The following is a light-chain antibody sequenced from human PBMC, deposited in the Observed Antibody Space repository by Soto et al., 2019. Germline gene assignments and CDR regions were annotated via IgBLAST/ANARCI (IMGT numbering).Light chain of an antibody. J-gene: IGKJ1*01. Sequence: EIVLTQSPATLSLSPGERATLSCRASQSVSSYLAWYQQKPGQAPRLLIYDASNRATGIPARFSGSGSWTDFTLTISSLEPEDFALYYCQQRSTWPRTFGQGTKVEIK. CDR1: QSVSSY. CDR2: DAS. CDR3: QQRSTWPRT. V-gene: IGKV3-11*01.